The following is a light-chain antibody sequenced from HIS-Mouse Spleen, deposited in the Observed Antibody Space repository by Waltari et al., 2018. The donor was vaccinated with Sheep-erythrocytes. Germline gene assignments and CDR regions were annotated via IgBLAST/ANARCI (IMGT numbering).Light chain of an antibody. Sequence: QSALTQPPSVSGSPGPSVTISCTGTSSDAGGLYHFSWYQQHPGKAPKLMLYDVSKRPSGVPDRFSGSKSGNTASLTISGLQAEDEADYYCCSYAGSYNHVFATGTKVTVL. J-gene: IGLJ1*01. CDR3: CSYAGSYNHV. CDR2: DVS. CDR1: SSDAGGLYH. V-gene: IGLV2-11*02.